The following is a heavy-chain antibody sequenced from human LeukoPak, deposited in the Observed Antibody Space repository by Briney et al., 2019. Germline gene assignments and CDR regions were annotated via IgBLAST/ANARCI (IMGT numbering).Heavy chain of an antibody. CDR1: GCSFNDFC. CDR2: ISWSSRNI. CDR3: VKDRSSTPSYYFDY. D-gene: IGHD2-2*01. V-gene: IGHV3-9*01. J-gene: IGHJ4*02. Sequence: ARSLTLTCAASGCSFNDFCMHWIRQAAGKGLEWVADISWSSRNIGYADSVKGRFTISRVNTKNSLFLQMNSLRFEDTAFYFCVKDRSSTPSYYFDYWGQGAMVTVSS.